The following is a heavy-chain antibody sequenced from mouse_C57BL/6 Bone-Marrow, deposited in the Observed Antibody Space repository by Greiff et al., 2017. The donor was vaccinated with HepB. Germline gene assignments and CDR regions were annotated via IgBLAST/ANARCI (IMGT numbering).Heavy chain of an antibody. D-gene: IGHD1-1*02. CDR2: ISDGGSYT. J-gene: IGHJ4*01. Sequence: EVKVVESGGGLVKPGGSLKLSCAASGFTFSSYAMSWVRQTPEKRLKWVATISDGGSYTYYPDNVKGRFTISRDNAKNNLYLQMRHLKSDDTAMYYCARDVVYAMDYWGQGTSVTVSS. CDR1: GFTFSSYA. CDR3: ARDVVYAMDY. V-gene: IGHV5-4*01.